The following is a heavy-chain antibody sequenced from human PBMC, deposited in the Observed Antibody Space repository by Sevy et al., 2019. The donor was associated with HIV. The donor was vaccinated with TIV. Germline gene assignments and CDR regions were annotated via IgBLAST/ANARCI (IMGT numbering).Heavy chain of an antibody. V-gene: IGHV3-15*01. CDR2: IKGKIYYGTM. Sequence: GGSLRLSCAASGFTLSNAWMSWVRQAPGKGLEWVGRIKGKIYYGTMDNAAPVKGRFSISRDDSKNTLYLQMNSLKTEDTAVYYCTTASWSQEDYYNYWGQGTLVTVSS. D-gene: IGHD6-13*01. CDR1: GFTLSNAW. CDR3: TTASWSQEDYYNY. J-gene: IGHJ4*02.